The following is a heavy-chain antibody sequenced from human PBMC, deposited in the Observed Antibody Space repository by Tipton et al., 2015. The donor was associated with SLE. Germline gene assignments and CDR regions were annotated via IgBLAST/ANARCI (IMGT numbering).Heavy chain of an antibody. Sequence: SLRLSCAASGFTFSSYWMHWVRQAPGKGLVWVSRINSDGSSTSYADSVKGRFIISRDNAKNTLYLQMNSLRAEDTAVYYCVRVLWFGELDYWGQGTLVTVSS. CDR1: GFTFSSYW. CDR3: VRVLWFGELDY. D-gene: IGHD3-10*01. V-gene: IGHV3-74*01. CDR2: INSDGSST. J-gene: IGHJ4*02.